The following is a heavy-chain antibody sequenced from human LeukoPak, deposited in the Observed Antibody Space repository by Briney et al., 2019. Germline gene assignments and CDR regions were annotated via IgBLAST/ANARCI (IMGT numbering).Heavy chain of an antibody. Sequence: SETLSLTCTVSGGSISSGGYYWSWIRQHPGKGLEWIGYIYYSGSTYYNPSLKSRVTISVDTSKNQFSLKLSSVTAADTAVYYCARQWEPGSHYYYYYGMDVWGQGTTVTVSS. CDR1: GGSISSGGYY. CDR3: ARQWEPGSHYYYYYGMDV. D-gene: IGHD1-26*01. CDR2: IYYSGST. V-gene: IGHV4-31*03. J-gene: IGHJ6*02.